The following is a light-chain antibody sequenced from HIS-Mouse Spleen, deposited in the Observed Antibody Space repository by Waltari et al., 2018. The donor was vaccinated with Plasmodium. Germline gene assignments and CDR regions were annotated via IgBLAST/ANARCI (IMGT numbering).Light chain of an antibody. V-gene: IGKV3-15*01. CDR1: QSVSSN. J-gene: IGKJ3*01. CDR2: GAS. CDR3: QQYNNWSFT. Sequence: EIVMTQSPATRSVSPGERATLSCRASQSVSSNLTWYQQKHGQAPRLLIYGASTRATGIPASFSGSGSGTEFTLTISSLQSEDFAVYYCQQYNNWSFTFGPGTKVDIK.